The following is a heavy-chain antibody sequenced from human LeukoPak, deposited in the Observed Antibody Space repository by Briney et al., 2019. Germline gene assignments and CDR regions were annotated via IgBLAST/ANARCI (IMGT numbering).Heavy chain of an antibody. Sequence: GGSLRLSCAASGFTFSSYAMSRVRQAPGQGLEWVSAISGSGGSTYYADSVKGRFTISRDNSKNTLYLQMNSLRAEDTAVYYCAKDDWSGYYMDWGQGTLVTVSS. V-gene: IGHV3-23*01. CDR3: AKDDWSGYYMD. CDR1: GFTFSSYA. J-gene: IGHJ4*02. D-gene: IGHD3-3*01. CDR2: ISGSGGST.